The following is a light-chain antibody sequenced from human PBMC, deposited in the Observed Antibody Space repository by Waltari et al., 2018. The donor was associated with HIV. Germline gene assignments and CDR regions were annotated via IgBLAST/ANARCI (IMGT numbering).Light chain of an antibody. Sequence: QSVLTQPPSASGTPGQRVTMTCSGSSYNIGSNFVSWYKQVPGTAPKLLVFRSNERPSGFPNRVAVSKSDSSASLAISDRRSDDEADYYCSSWDGGLSAIVFGGGTKLTVL. CDR2: RSN. J-gene: IGLJ3*02. CDR3: SSWDGGLSAIV. CDR1: SYNIGSNF. V-gene: IGLV1-47*01.